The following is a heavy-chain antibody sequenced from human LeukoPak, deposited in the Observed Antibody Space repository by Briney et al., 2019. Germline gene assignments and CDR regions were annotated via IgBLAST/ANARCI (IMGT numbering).Heavy chain of an antibody. V-gene: IGHV3-7*01. CDR3: ARVSEWLSLAFDY. J-gene: IGHJ4*02. CDR1: GFTFSSYW. CDR2: IKQDGSEK. D-gene: IGHD3-3*01. Sequence: GGSLRLSCADSGFTFSSYWMRWVRQAPGRGLEWVANIKQDGSEKYYVDSVRGRFTISRDNAKNSLYLQMNSLRAEDTAVYYCARVSEWLSLAFDYWGQGTLVTVSS.